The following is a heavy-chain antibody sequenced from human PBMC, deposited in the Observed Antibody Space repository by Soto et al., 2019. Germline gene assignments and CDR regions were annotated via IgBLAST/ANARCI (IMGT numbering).Heavy chain of an antibody. CDR2: ISSSSSSYI. CDR1: GFTFSSYS. D-gene: IGHD6-19*01. J-gene: IGHJ5*02. Sequence: PGGSLRLSCAASGFTFSSYSMNWVRQAPGKGLEWVSSISSSSSSYIYYADSVKGRFTISRDNAKNSLYLQMNSLRAEDTAVYYCARDGVAGTLSWFDPWGQGTLVTVSS. V-gene: IGHV3-21*01. CDR3: ARDGVAGTLSWFDP.